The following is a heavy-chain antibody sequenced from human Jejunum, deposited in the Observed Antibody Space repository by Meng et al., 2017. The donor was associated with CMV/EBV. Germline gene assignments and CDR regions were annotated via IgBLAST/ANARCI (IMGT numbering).Heavy chain of an antibody. J-gene: IGHJ4*02. V-gene: IGHV4-4*07. CDR1: GGSISDYY. Sequence: VQLQASAPRLVTPSETLSLTAPGSGGSISDYYWSWIRQPAEKGLEWIGRIYSNGATNYNPSLKSRVTMSVDTSKNQFSLKLSSVTAADTAVYFCARDMHREVVIQDYWGQGTLVTVFS. D-gene: IGHD3-10*01. CDR2: IYSNGAT. CDR3: ARDMHREVVIQDY.